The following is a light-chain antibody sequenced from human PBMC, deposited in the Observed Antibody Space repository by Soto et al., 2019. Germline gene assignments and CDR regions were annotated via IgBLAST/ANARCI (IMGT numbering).Light chain of an antibody. Sequence: QPASVSGSPGQSITISCTGTSSDVGSYNLVSWYQQHPGKAPKLMIYEGSKRPSGLSNRFSGSKSGNTASLTISGLQAEDEADYYCCSYAGSSTLWVFGGGTKVTVL. J-gene: IGLJ3*02. V-gene: IGLV2-23*01. CDR3: CSYAGSSTLWV. CDR2: EGS. CDR1: SSDVGSYNL.